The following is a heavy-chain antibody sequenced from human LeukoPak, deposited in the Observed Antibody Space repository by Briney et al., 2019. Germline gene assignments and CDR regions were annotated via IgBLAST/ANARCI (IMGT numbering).Heavy chain of an antibody. D-gene: IGHD1-1*01. Sequence: PGGSLRLSCTASGFTLSTSWMTWVRQAPGKGLEWLSYISGNGGVIQYADSVKGRFTISRDNAKNLLYLQMDSLRVEDTAIYYCARDPRTVRIWGQGTLVTVSS. CDR2: ISGNGGVI. CDR1: GFTLSTSW. V-gene: IGHV3-48*04. CDR3: ARDPRTVRI. J-gene: IGHJ4*02.